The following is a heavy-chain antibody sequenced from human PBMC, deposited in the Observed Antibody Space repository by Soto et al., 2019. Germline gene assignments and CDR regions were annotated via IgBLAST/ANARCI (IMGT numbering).Heavy chain of an antibody. V-gene: IGHV1-2*02. CDR2: INPNSGGT. D-gene: IGHD3-10*01. Sequence: QVQLVQSGAEVKKPGASVKVSCKASGYTFTGYYMHWVRQAPGQGLEWMGWINPNSGGTNCAQQLNGGVAMTSETAIIAAYMERSRLRSDDTAVYYSARDQGPGSPIGHYYGMDVCFQGTTVTVS. J-gene: IGHJ6*02. CDR3: ARDQGPGSPIGHYYGMDV. CDR1: GYTFTGYY.